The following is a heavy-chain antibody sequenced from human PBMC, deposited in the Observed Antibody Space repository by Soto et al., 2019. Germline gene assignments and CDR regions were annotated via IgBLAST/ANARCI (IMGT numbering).Heavy chain of an antibody. Sequence: QVQLVQSGAEVKKPGSSVKVSCKASGGTFSNHAISWVRQAPGQGLEWMGGVIPTLGTPNYAQKFRGRVTITADESTSTAYMDLSSLRSEDTAVYYCAREHRDSYGYLYYFDYWGQGTLVTVSS. J-gene: IGHJ4*02. CDR3: AREHRDSYGYLYYFDY. CDR1: GGTFSNHA. V-gene: IGHV1-69*11. D-gene: IGHD5-18*01. CDR2: VIPTLGTP.